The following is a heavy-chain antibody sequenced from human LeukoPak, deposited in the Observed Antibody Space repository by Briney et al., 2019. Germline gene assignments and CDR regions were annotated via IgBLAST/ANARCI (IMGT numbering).Heavy chain of an antibody. D-gene: IGHD6-13*01. V-gene: IGHV3-30-3*01. J-gene: IGHJ4*02. CDR3: ARAPRTAANFDY. CDR1: GFTFSSYA. CDR2: ISYHGSNK. Sequence: GGSLRHSCAASGFTFSSYAMHWVRQAPGKGLEWVAVISYHGSNKYYADSVKGRFTISRDNSKNTLYLQMNSLRGEDTAVYYCARAPRTAANFDYWGQGTLVTVSS.